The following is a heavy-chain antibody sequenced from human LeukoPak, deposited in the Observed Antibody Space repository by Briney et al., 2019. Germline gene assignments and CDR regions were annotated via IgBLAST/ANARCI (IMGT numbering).Heavy chain of an antibody. CDR1: GYTFTSYD. J-gene: IGHJ4*02. V-gene: IGHV1-8*01. CDR3: ARANSAAAKPGRGMNY. CDR2: MNPNSGNT. Sequence: ASVKVSCKASGYTFTSYDINWVRQATGQGLEWMGWMNPNSGNTGYAQKFQGRVTMTRNTSISTAYMELSSLRSEDTAVYYCARANSAAAKPGRGMNYWGQGTLVTVSS. D-gene: IGHD6-13*01.